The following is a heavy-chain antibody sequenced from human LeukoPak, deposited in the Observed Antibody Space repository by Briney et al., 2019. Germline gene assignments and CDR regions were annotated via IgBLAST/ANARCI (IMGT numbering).Heavy chain of an antibody. CDR3: AREALWFATPSKPDV. CDR2: IYYSGST. CDR1: GFTFGSYA. D-gene: IGHD3-10*01. Sequence: GSLRLSCAASGFTFGSYAMTWVRQAPGKGLEWIGSIYYSGSTYYNPSLKSRVTISVDTSKNQFSLKLSSVTAADTAVYYCAREALWFATPSKPDVWGKGTMVTVSS. V-gene: IGHV4-39*07. J-gene: IGHJ6*04.